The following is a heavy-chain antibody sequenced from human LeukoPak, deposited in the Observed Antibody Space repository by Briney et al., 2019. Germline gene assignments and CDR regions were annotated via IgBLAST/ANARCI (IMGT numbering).Heavy chain of an antibody. D-gene: IGHD3-22*01. J-gene: IGHJ4*02. V-gene: IGHV3-21*01. CDR1: GFTFSSYS. CDR2: ISSSSSYI. CDR3: ARDPPQGYYDSSGYFDY. Sequence: GGSLRLSCAASGFTFSSYSMNWVRQAPGKGLEWVSSISSSSSYIYYADSVKGRFTISRDSAKNSLYLQMNSLRAEDTAVYYCARDPPQGYYDSSGYFDYWGQGTLVTVSS.